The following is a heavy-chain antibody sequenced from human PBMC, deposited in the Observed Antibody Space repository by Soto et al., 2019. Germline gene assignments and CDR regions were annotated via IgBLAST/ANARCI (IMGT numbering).Heavy chain of an antibody. Sequence: LSLTCAVYGGSFSGYSWSWIRQPPGKGLEWIGEIDHSGSTNYNPSLKSRVTISADTSKNQFSLKLSSVTAADTAVYYCTTYYFYYGMDVWGQGTTVTVS. CDR1: GGSFSGYS. CDR3: TTYYFYYGMDV. V-gene: IGHV4-34*01. CDR2: IDHSGST. J-gene: IGHJ6*02.